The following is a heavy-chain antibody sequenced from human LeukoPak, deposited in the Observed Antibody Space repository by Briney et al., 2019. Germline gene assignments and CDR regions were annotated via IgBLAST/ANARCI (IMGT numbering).Heavy chain of an antibody. J-gene: IGHJ6*02. D-gene: IGHD3-3*01. CDR1: GFTFSSYW. CDR2: IKQDGSEK. CDR3: ARDYDFWSGYHSYGMDV. V-gene: IGHV3-7*03. Sequence: PGGSLRLSCAASGFTFSSYWMSWVRQAPGKGLEWVANIKQDGSEKYYVDSVKGRFTIPRDNAKNSLYLQMNSLRAEDTAVYYCARDYDFWSGYHSYGMDVWGQGTTVTVSS.